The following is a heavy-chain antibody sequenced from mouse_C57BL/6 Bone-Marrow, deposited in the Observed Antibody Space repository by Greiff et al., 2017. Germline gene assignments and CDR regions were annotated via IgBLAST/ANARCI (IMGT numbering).Heavy chain of an antibody. CDR2: IYPRSGNT. J-gene: IGHJ1*03. Sequence: QVQLQQSGAELARPGASVKLSCKASGYTFTSYGISWVKQRTGQGLEWIGEIYPRSGNTYYNEKFKGKATLTAAKSSSTAYMELRSLTSEDSAVYFCARADYYYGSSYGYFDVWGTGTTVTVSS. V-gene: IGHV1-81*01. CDR1: GYTFTSYG. CDR3: ARADYYYGSSYGYFDV. D-gene: IGHD1-1*01.